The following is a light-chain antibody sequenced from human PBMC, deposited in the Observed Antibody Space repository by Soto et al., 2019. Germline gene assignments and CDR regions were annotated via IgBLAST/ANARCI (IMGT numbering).Light chain of an antibody. V-gene: IGLV1-44*01. Sequence: QSVLTQPPSASGTPGQRVTISCSGSSSNIGSNTVHWYQQLPGTAPKLLIYSNNVRPSGVPDRFSGSISGTSASLAISGRQSEDEADYYCAAWDDSLDGRVVFGGGTKLTVL. J-gene: IGLJ2*01. CDR1: SSNIGSNT. CDR2: SNN. CDR3: AAWDDSLDGRVV.